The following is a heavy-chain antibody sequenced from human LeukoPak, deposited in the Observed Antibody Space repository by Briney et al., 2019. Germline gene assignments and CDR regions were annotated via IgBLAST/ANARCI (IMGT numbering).Heavy chain of an antibody. D-gene: IGHD5-24*01. CDR1: GFTFSNYA. CDR3: AKGDAYNYRGFWDY. Sequence: GGSLRPSCAASGFTFSNYAMSWVRQAPGKDLEWVSGISNSGANTYYTDSVKGRCTVSRDNSKNTLYLQMDSLTAEDTAVYYCAKGDAYNYRGFWDYWGQGTLVTVSS. V-gene: IGHV3-23*01. CDR2: ISNSGANT. J-gene: IGHJ4*02.